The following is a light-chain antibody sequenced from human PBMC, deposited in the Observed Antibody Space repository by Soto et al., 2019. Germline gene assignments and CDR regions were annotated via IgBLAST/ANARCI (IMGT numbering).Light chain of an antibody. CDR3: SSYTSSSTLV. J-gene: IGLJ3*02. V-gene: IGLV2-14*01. CDR2: EVS. Sequence: QSVLTQPASVSGSPGQSITISCTGTSRDVGGYNYVSWYQQHPGKAPKLMSYEVSNRPSGVSNRFSGSKSGNTASLTISGLQAEDEADYYCSSYTSSSTLVFGGGTQLTV. CDR1: SRDVGGYNY.